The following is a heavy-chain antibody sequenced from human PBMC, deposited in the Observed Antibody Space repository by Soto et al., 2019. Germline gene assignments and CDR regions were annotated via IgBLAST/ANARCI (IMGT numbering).Heavy chain of an antibody. CDR3: ARDLPGSYDFWSGYIDY. J-gene: IGHJ4*02. CDR1: GYTFTSYG. Sequence: QVQLVQSGAEVKKPGASVKVSCKASGYTFTSYGISWVRQAPGQGLEWMGWISAYNGNTNYAQKLQGRVTMTTDISTSTAYMELRSLRSDDTAVYYCARDLPGSYDFWSGYIDYWGQGTLVTVSS. CDR2: ISAYNGNT. V-gene: IGHV1-18*04. D-gene: IGHD3-3*01.